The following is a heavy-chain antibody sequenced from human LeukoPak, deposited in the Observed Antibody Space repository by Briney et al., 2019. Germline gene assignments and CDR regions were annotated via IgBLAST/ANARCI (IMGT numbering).Heavy chain of an antibody. CDR1: GFTFSSYN. CDR3: AKDQGYSSSWFDY. D-gene: IGHD6-13*01. V-gene: IGHV3-48*01. CDR2: ISSNSNTI. J-gene: IGHJ4*02. Sequence: GGSLRLSCAASGFTFSSYNINWVRQAPGKGLEWVSHISSNSNTIYYADSVRGRFTIPRDNAKNSLYLQMNSLRAEDTAVYYCAKDQGYSSSWFDYWGQGTLVTVSS.